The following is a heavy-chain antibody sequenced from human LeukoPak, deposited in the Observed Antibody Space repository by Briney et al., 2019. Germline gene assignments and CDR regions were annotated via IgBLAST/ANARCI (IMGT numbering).Heavy chain of an antibody. D-gene: IGHD3-9*01. J-gene: IGHJ4*02. CDR3: ARGMRYFDWLIRLDRQRVYYFDY. Sequence: PSETLSLTCAVYGGSFSGYYWSWIRQPPGKGLEWIGEINHSGSTNYNPSLKSRVTISVDTSKNQFSLKLSFVTAADTAVYYCARGMRYFDWLIRLDRQRVYYFDYWGQGTLVTVSS. V-gene: IGHV4-34*01. CDR1: GGSFSGYY. CDR2: INHSGST.